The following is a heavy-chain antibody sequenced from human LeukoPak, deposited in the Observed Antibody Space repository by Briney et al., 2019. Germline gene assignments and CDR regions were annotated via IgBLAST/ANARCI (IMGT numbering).Heavy chain of an antibody. D-gene: IGHD3-22*01. V-gene: IGHV1-46*03. Sequence: ASVKVSCKASGYTFTSYYMHWVRQAPGQGLEWMGIINPSGGSTSYAQKFQGRVTMTKDTSKSTVYLKLSSLRSEDTAVYYCAREPYYYDSSGTHAFDIWGQGTMVTVSS. CDR1: GYTFTSYY. CDR2: INPSGGST. J-gene: IGHJ3*02. CDR3: AREPYYYDSSGTHAFDI.